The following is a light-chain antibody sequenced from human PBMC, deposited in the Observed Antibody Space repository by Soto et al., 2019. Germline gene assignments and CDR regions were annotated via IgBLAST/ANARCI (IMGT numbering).Light chain of an antibody. CDR2: KAS. J-gene: IGKJ1*01. CDR3: QQYYTYPVT. Sequence: DIVMTQTPLSSPVTLGQPASISCRSSQSLVHSDGNTYLSWLQQRPGQPPRLLIYKASTLKSGVPSRFSGSGSGTELTLTISSLQPDDFATYHCQQYYTYPVTFGQGTKVDIK. CDR1: QSLVHSDGNTY. V-gene: IGKV2-24*01.